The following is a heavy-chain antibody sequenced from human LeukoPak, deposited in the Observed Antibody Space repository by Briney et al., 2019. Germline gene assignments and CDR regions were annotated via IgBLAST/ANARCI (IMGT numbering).Heavy chain of an antibody. CDR1: RFTFSRFA. D-gene: IGHD6-19*01. V-gene: IGHV3-30*01. Sequence: PGGSLRLSCAASRFTFSRFAMHWVRQAPGKGLDWVAVISYDGRNKYYADSVKGRFTMSRDNSKNTLYLQMNSLRAEDTAVYYCAKEGVTIGDSSGWSSLLYWGQGTLVTVSS. CDR2: ISYDGRNK. CDR3: AKEGVTIGDSSGWSSLLY. J-gene: IGHJ4*02.